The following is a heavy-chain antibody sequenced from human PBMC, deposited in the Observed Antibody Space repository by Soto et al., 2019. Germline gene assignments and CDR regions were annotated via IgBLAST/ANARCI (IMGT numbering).Heavy chain of an antibody. Sequence: ASVTVSLEAAGYGHTGDGSNWVRQAPGQGLEWMGWISAYNGNTNYAQKLKGRVTMTADTSTSTAYMELRSLRSDDTAVYYCARVVFAWILSGGWFDPWGQGHLVPV. CDR2: ISAYNGNT. CDR1: GYGHTGDG. J-gene: IGHJ5*02. D-gene: IGHD5-18*01. V-gene: IGHV1-18*01. CDR3: ARVVFAWILSGGWFDP.